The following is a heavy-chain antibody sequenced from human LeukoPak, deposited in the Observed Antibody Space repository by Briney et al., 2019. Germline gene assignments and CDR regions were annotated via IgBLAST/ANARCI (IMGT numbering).Heavy chain of an antibody. CDR3: AREGPQYYYGSGALGY. Sequence: GGSLRLSCAASGSTFSSYEMNWVRQAPGKGLEWVSYISSSGSTIYYADSVKGRFTISRDNAKNSLYLQMNSLRADDTAVYYCAREGPQYYYGSGALGYWGQGTLVTVSS. CDR1: GSTFSSYE. V-gene: IGHV3-48*03. D-gene: IGHD3-10*01. CDR2: ISSSGSTI. J-gene: IGHJ4*02.